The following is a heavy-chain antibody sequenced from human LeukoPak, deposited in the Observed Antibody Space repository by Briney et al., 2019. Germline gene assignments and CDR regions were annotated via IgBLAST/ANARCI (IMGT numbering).Heavy chain of an antibody. CDR3: ASPNGEYSYGYPLDY. CDR2: IIPIFGTA. D-gene: IGHD5-18*01. J-gene: IGHJ4*02. Sequence: SVKVSCKASGGTFISYAVTWVRQAPGQGLEWMGGIIPIFGTANYAQKLQGRVTITTDESTSTAYMELSSLRSEDTAVYYCASPNGEYSYGYPLDYWGQGTLVTVSS. CDR1: GGTFISYA. V-gene: IGHV1-69*05.